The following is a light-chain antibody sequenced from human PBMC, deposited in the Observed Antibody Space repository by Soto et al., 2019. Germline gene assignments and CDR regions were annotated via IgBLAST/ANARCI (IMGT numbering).Light chain of an antibody. CDR2: GAS. J-gene: IGKJ1*01. CDR3: QQYGSSPPT. Sequence: EIVLTQSPGTLSLSPGERATLSCRASQSVSTNYLAWYQRKPGQAPRLLIYGASSRATGIPDRFSGSGSGTDFTLTITRLEPEDFAVYYCQQYGSSPPTFGQGTKEESK. V-gene: IGKV3-20*01. CDR1: QSVSTNY.